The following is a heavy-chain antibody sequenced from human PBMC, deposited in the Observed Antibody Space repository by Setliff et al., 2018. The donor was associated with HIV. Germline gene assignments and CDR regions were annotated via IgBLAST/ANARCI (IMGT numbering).Heavy chain of an antibody. D-gene: IGHD3-22*01. CDR1: GFTFSGSA. V-gene: IGHV3-73*01. CDR2: IRSKANSYAT. Sequence: PGGSLRLSCAASGFTFSGSAMHWVRQASGKGLEWVGRIRSKANSYATAYAASVKGRFTISRDNSKNTVYLQMSSLRAEDTAVYYCTKDSQYDSSGFYHWGQGTLVTVSS. CDR3: TKDSQYDSSGFYH. J-gene: IGHJ4*02.